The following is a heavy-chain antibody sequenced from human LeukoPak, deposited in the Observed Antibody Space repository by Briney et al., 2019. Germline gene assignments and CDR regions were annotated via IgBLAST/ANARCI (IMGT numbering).Heavy chain of an antibody. D-gene: IGHD5-18*01. CDR3: ARGLKDTAMVRY. V-gene: IGHV4-59*12. Sequence: SETLSLTCTVSGGSISSYYWSWIRQPPGKGLEWIGYIYYSGSTNYNPSLKSRVTISVDTSKNQFSLKLCSVTAADTAVYYCARGLKDTAMVRYWGQGTLVTVSS. J-gene: IGHJ4*02. CDR2: IYYSGST. CDR1: GGSISSYY.